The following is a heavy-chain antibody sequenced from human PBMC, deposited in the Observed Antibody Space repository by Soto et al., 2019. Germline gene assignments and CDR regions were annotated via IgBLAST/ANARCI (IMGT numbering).Heavy chain of an antibody. D-gene: IGHD3-3*01. CDR2: IYYSGST. CDR1: NGTISTYD. Sequence: PSETMSLTCPVSNGTISTYDWTWIRTPPGKGLEWIGYIYYSGSTYYNPSLKSRVTISVDTSKNQFSLKLSSVTAADTAVYYCARWWSGSRQGFDPWGQGTLVTVSS. CDR3: ARWWSGSRQGFDP. V-gene: IGHV4-59*06. J-gene: IGHJ5*02.